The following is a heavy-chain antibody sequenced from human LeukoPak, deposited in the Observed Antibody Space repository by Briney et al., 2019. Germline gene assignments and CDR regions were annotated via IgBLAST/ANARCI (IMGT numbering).Heavy chain of an antibody. CDR3: AKRASGSGTSLYYFDY. D-gene: IGHD3-10*01. Sequence: GGSLRLSCAASGFTFSSYAMSWVRQAPGKWLEWVSVISNSAGSTFYADSVKGRFTISRDNSKNTLYLQMNSLRAEDTAVYYCAKRASGSGTSLYYFDYWGQGTLVTVSS. J-gene: IGHJ4*02. V-gene: IGHV3-23*01. CDR2: ISNSAGST. CDR1: GFTFSSYA.